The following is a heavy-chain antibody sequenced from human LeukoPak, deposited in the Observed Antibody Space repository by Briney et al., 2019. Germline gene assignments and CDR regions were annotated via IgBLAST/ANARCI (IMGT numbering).Heavy chain of an antibody. CDR1: GFTFSSYA. CDR3: AKENSYDYVWGSYPADY. Sequence: PGGSLRLSCAASGFTFSSYAMSWVRQAPGKGLEWVSAISSSGGSTYYADSVKGRFTISRDNSKNTLYLQMNSLRAEDTAVYYCAKENSYDYVWGSYPADYWGQGTLVTVSS. J-gene: IGHJ4*02. CDR2: ISSSGGST. D-gene: IGHD3-16*02. V-gene: IGHV3-23*01.